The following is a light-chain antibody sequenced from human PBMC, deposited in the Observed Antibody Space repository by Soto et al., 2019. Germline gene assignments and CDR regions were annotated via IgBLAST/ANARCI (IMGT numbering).Light chain of an antibody. V-gene: IGKV3-11*01. Sequence: EIVLTQSPATLSLSPGERATLSCGASQSVSSYLAWYKQKPGQAPRLLIYDASNRATGIPARFSGSGSGTVFTLTISSLEPEDFAVYYCQQRSNWPLTFGGGTKVDIK. J-gene: IGKJ4*01. CDR1: QSVSSY. CDR2: DAS. CDR3: QQRSNWPLT.